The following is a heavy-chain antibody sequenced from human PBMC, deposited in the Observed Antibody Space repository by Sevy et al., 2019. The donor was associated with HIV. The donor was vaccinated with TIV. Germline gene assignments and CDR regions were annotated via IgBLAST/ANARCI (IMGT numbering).Heavy chain of an antibody. D-gene: IGHD2-2*01. J-gene: IGHJ6*02. Sequence: GGSLRLSCAASGFTFNTHAMNWVRQAPGKGLEWVSVISGPGYGTNYADSVKGRFTISRDNSKNSLYLQMNSLRVEDTAVYYCARDCSSTSCLWGMDVWGPGTTVTVSS. V-gene: IGHV3-23*01. CDR3: ARDCSSTSCLWGMDV. CDR2: ISGPGYGT. CDR1: GFTFNTHA.